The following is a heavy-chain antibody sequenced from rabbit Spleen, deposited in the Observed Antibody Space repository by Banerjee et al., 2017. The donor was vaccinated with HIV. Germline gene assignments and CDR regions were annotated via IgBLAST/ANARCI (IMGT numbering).Heavy chain of an antibody. J-gene: IGHJ6*01. CDR1: GFSLTSSDY. CDR3: ARDTGSSFSSYGMDL. V-gene: IGHV1S40*01. CDR2: IYDGSSGFT. D-gene: IGHD8-1*01. Sequence: QSLEESGGDLVKPGASLTLTCTASGFSLTSSDYMCWVRQAPGKGLEWIACIYDGSSGFTYHASWAKGRFTISKTSSTTVTLQMTSLTAADTATYFCARDTGSSFSSYGMDLWGQGTLVTVS.